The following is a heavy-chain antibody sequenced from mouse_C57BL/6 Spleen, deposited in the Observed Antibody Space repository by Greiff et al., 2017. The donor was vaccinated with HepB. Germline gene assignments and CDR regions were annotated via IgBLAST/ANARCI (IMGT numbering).Heavy chain of an antibody. CDR2: ISDGGSYT. CDR3: ANDRTDY. J-gene: IGHJ2*01. Sequence: EVQVVESGGGLVKPGGSLKLSCAASGFTFSSYAMSWVRQTPEKRLEWVATISDGGSYTYYPDNVKGRFTISRDNAKNNLYLQMSHLKSEDTAMCSCANDRTDYWGQGTTLTVSS. CDR1: GFTFSSYA. V-gene: IGHV5-4*01.